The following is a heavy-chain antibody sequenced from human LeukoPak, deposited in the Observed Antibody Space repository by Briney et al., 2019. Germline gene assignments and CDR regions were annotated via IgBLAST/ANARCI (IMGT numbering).Heavy chain of an antibody. V-gene: IGHV3-53*01. CDR2: IFSGGST. CDR1: GFAFSDYH. Sequence: PGGSLRLSCAASGFAFSDYHMSWIRQAPGKGLEWVSVIFSGGSTYYADSVKGRFTISRDNSKNTVNLQMNSLRAEDTAVFYCASGGYDSRGYYSYAFDYWGQGTLVTVSS. CDR3: ASGGYDSRGYYSYAFDY. D-gene: IGHD3-22*01. J-gene: IGHJ4*02.